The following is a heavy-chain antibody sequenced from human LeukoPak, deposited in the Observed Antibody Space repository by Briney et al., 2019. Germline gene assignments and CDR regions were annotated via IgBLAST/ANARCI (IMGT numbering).Heavy chain of an antibody. CDR2: IYPGDSDT. Sequence: GESLKISCKASGYRFTSYWIGWVRQMPGKGLEWMGIIYPGDSDTRYNPSFQGQVIISADKSIGTAYLQWSSLKATDSAMYYCARRGYDAEWFDPWGQGTLVTVSS. CDR1: GYRFTSYW. V-gene: IGHV5-51*01. J-gene: IGHJ5*02. D-gene: IGHD5-12*01. CDR3: ARRGYDAEWFDP.